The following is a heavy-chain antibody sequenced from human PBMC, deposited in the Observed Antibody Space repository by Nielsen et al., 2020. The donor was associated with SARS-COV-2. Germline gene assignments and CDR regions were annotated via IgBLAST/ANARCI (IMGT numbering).Heavy chain of an antibody. J-gene: IGHJ3*02. CDR3: AREYYYDSSGYYPRAFDI. V-gene: IGHV3-53*04. D-gene: IGHD3-22*01. Sequence: GGSLRLSCAASGFIFSDYAIHWVRQAPGKGLEWVSVIYSGGSTYYADSVKGRFTISRHNSKNTLYLQMNSLRAEDTAVYYCAREYYYDSSGYYPRAFDIWGQGTMVTVSS. CDR1: GFIFSDYA. CDR2: IYSGGST.